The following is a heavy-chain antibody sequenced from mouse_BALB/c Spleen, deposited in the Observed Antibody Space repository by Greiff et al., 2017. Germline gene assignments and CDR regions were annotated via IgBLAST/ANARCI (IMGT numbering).Heavy chain of an antibody. CDR3: ASSWDGYFDY. D-gene: IGHD4-1*01. CDR1: GYSITSGYY. J-gene: IGHJ2*01. CDR2: ISYDGSN. V-gene: IGHV3-6*02. Sequence: EVQRVESGPGLVKPSQSLSLTCSVTGYSITSGYYWNWIRQFPGNKLEWMGYISYDGSNNYNPSLKNRISITRDTSKNQFFLKLNSVTTEDTATYYCASSWDGYFDYWGQGTTLTVSS.